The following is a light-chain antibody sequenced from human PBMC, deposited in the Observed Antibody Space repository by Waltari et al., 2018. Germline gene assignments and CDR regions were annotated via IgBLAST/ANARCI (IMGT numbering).Light chain of an antibody. Sequence: DIQMTQSPSSLSASVGDRVTITCQASQDINNYLNWYQQKPGKAPKLLIYGASSVETGVPSRFSGSGSGTEFTFTISSLQPEDIATYYCQQYDNLPRTFGQGTKLEIK. CDR3: QQYDNLPRT. J-gene: IGKJ2*02. V-gene: IGKV1-33*01. CDR2: GAS. CDR1: QDINNY.